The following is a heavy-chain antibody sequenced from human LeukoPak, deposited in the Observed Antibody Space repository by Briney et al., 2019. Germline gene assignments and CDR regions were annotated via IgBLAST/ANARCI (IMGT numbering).Heavy chain of an antibody. CDR3: ARILGYCSSTSCRRRGFVDY. Sequence: PGGSLGLSCAASGFTFSSYAMSWVRQAPGKGLEWVSAISGSGGSTYYADSVKGRFTISRDNSKNTLYLQMNSLRAEDTAVYYCARILGYCSSTSCRRRGFVDYWGQGTLVTVSS. CDR2: ISGSGGST. CDR1: GFTFSSYA. J-gene: IGHJ4*02. D-gene: IGHD2-2*01. V-gene: IGHV3-23*01.